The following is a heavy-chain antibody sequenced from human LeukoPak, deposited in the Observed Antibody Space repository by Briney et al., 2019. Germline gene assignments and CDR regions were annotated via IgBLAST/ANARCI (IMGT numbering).Heavy chain of an antibody. CDR1: GGSISSYY. CDR2: IYYSGST. J-gene: IGHJ4*02. V-gene: IGHV4-59*01. Sequence: SETLSLTCTVSGGSISSYYWSWIRQPPGKGLEWIGYIYYSGSTTYTPSLKSRVTISVDTSKNQFSLKLSSVTAADTAVYYCAREVLDGSGSYYSDYWGQGTLVTVSS. D-gene: IGHD3-10*01. CDR3: AREVLDGSGSYYSDY.